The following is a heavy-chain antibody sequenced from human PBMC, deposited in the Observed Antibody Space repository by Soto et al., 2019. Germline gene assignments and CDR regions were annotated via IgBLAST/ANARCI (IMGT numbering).Heavy chain of an antibody. Sequence: GGSLRLSCAASGFTFSSYGMHWARQAPGKGLEWVAVIWYDGGNKVYADSVKGRFTISRDNSKNTLYLQMNSLRAEDTAVYYCARDLSGDYGALDTWGQGTMVTVSS. CDR1: GFTFSSYG. CDR3: ARDLSGDYGALDT. D-gene: IGHD4-17*01. CDR2: IWYDGGNK. V-gene: IGHV3-33*01. J-gene: IGHJ3*02.